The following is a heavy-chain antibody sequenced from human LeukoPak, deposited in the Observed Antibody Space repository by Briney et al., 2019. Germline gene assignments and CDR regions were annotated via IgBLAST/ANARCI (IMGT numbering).Heavy chain of an antibody. Sequence: SETLYLTCTVSGVSISGYYWSWIRQPAGKGLEWIGRISSSGSTNYNPSLNSRVTMSVDTSKHQFALTLNSLTAADTAVYYCTREGTKVAVWGDWRQGTLVSVPS. D-gene: IGHD3-22*01. CDR1: GVSISGYY. J-gene: IGHJ4*02. V-gene: IGHV4-4*07. CDR2: ISSSGST. CDR3: TREGTKVAVWGD.